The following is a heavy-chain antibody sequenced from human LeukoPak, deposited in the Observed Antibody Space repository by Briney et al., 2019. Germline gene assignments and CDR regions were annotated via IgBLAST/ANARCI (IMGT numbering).Heavy chain of an antibody. D-gene: IGHD3-3*01. CDR2: ISYDGSNK. V-gene: IGHV3-30-3*01. J-gene: IGHJ4*02. CDR3: ARDRERFLEWLLLDY. CDR1: GFTFSSYA. Sequence: PGRSLRLSCAASGFTFSSYAMHWVRQAPGKGLEWVAVISYDGSNKYYADSVKGRFTISRDNSKNTLYLQMNSLRVGDTAVYYFARDRERFLEWLLLDYWGQGTQVTVSS.